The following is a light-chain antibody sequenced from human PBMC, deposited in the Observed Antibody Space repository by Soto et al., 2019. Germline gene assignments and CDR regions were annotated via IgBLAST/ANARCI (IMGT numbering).Light chain of an antibody. CDR3: QQSYIPPWT. Sequence: DIQMTQSPSSLSASAGDRVTITCRASQRIATHLNWYQQKPGNAPNLLIFGSSNLQSGVPSRFIGSGSGTDFTLTINSLQPEDFATYYCQQSYIPPWTFGQGTKVDIK. CDR2: GSS. V-gene: IGKV1-39*01. CDR1: QRIATH. J-gene: IGKJ1*01.